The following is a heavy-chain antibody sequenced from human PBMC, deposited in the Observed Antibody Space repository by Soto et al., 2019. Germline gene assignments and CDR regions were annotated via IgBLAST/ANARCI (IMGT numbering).Heavy chain of an antibody. D-gene: IGHD2-8*02. CDR1: GFTFSKFW. CDR3: ARLLLYSASGRGWFDP. V-gene: IGHV3-7*01. CDR2: IKDDGSQS. J-gene: IGHJ5*02. Sequence: DVQLVESGGGLVQPGGSLRLSCTVSGFTFSKFWMSWVRQAPGKGLEWVANIKDDGSQSYYVDSVKGRFTIPRDNAKNSLYLQVNSLRVDDTAVYYCARLLLYSASGRGWFDPRGQGTLVTVSS.